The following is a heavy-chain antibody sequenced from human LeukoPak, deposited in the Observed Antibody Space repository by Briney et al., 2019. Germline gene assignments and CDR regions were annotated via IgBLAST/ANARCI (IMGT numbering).Heavy chain of an antibody. V-gene: IGHV3-21*01. CDR3: ARGHVATIIPRNDAFDI. J-gene: IGHJ3*02. CDR2: ISSSSSYI. D-gene: IGHD5-24*01. CDR1: GFTFSSYT. Sequence: GGSLRLSCAASGFTFSSYTMNWVRQAPGKGLEWVSSISSSSSYIYYADSVKGRFTISRDNAKNSLYLQMNSLRAEDTAVYYCARGHVATIIPRNDAFDIWGQGTLVTVSS.